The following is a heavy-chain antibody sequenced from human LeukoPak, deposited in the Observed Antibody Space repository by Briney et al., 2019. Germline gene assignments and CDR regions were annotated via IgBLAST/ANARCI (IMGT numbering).Heavy chain of an antibody. V-gene: IGHV3-23*01. Sequence: HAGGSLRLSCAASGFTFSSYAMSWVRQAPGKGLEWVSAISGSGGSTYYADSVKGRFTISRDNSKNTLYLQMNSLRAEDTAVYYCANSPWPHVFYYDSSGYYPNWFDPWGQGTLVTVSS. CDR2: ISGSGGST. D-gene: IGHD3-22*01. CDR1: GFTFSSYA. J-gene: IGHJ5*02. CDR3: ANSPWPHVFYYDSSGYYPNWFDP.